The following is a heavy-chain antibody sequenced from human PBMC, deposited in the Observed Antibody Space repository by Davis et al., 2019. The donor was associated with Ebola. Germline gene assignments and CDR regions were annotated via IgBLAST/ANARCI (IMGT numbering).Heavy chain of an antibody. CDR2: VNSDGR. J-gene: IGHJ6*04. V-gene: IGHV3-74*01. D-gene: IGHD3-3*01. CDR1: GFTFRRYW. CDR3: AKSGLSFGVVKYHYGMDV. Sequence: GESLKISCAASGFTFRRYWMHWVRPAPGKGLVWVAHVNSDGRTYADSVKGRFTISRDNSKKTLYLQMNSLRAEDTAVYYCAKSGLSFGVVKYHYGMDVWGKGTTVTVSS.